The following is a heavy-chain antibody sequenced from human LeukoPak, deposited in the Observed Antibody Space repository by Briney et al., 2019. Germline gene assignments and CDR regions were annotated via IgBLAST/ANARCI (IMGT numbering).Heavy chain of an antibody. CDR2: IISSRSYI. CDR3: ARDIGGQWLVHGDY. Sequence: PGGSLRLSCAASGFTFSSYWMTWVRQAPGKGLEWVSSIISSRSYIYYADSVKGRFTISRDNAKNSLYLQMNSLRAEDTAVYYCARDIGGQWLVHGDYWGQGTLVTVSS. V-gene: IGHV3-21*01. D-gene: IGHD6-19*01. CDR1: GFTFSSYW. J-gene: IGHJ4*02.